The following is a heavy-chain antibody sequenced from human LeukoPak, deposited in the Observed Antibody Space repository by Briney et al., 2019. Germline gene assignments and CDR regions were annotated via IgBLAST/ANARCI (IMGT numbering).Heavy chain of an antibody. CDR1: GYTFTNYG. Sequence: ATLKVSCKASGYTFTNYGISWVRQAPGQGLEWMGWVNRNNDITNYAQKFQGRVTMTTDTSTTTAYMELRSLRPDDTAVYYCARDGTSTDDYWGQGTLVTVSS. CDR3: ARDGTSTDDY. CDR2: VNRNNDIT. D-gene: IGHD2-2*01. J-gene: IGHJ4*02. V-gene: IGHV1-18*01.